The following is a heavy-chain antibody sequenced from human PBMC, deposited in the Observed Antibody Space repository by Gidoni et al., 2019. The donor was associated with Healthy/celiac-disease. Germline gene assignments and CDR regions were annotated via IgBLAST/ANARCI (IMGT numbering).Heavy chain of an antibody. D-gene: IGHD3-3*01. CDR2: INPSGGST. Sequence: QVQLVQSGAEVKKPGASVKVSCKASGYTFTSYYMHWERQAPGQGLEWMGIINPSGGSTSYAQKFQGRVTMTRDTSTSTVYMELSSLRSEDTAVYYCARTHLEDFWSGYSADFDYWGQGTLVTVSS. J-gene: IGHJ4*02. CDR3: ARTHLEDFWSGYSADFDY. CDR1: GYTFTSYY. V-gene: IGHV1-46*03.